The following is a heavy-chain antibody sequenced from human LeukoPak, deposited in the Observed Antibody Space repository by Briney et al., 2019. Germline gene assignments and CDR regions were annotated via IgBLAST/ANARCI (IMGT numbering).Heavy chain of an antibody. CDR3: ARTHTGYCSSSSCIQTFDY. J-gene: IGHJ4*02. D-gene: IGHD2-2*01. CDR2: IFHGGNT. V-gene: IGHV4-4*02. CDR1: GGSISSRQW. Sequence: PSETVSLTCAVSGGSISSRQWWSWVRQPPGKGLEWIGEIFHGGNTNYSPSLKSRVTISVDQSKNQFSLKLRSVTAADTAVYYCARTHTGYCSSSSCIQTFDYWGQGTLVTVSS.